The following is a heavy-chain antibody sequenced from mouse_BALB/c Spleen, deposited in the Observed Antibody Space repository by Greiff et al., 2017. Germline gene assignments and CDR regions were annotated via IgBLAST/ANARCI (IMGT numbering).Heavy chain of an antibody. CDR2: IWSGGST. J-gene: IGHJ4*01. Sequence: QVQQSGPGLVPPPQSLFITRTGSGFSLTSYGVHLVCPSPGKGLEWLGVIWSGGSTDYNAAFISRLSISKDNSKGQVFFKMNSLQANDTAIYYCARNEDYYGSSYRLYAMDYWGQGTSVTVSS. V-gene: IGHV2-2*02. CDR1: GFSLTSYG. CDR3: ARNEDYYGSSYRLYAMDY. D-gene: IGHD1-1*01.